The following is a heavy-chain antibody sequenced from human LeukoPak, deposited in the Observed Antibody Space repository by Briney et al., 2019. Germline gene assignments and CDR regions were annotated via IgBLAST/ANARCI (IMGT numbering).Heavy chain of an antibody. D-gene: IGHD2-2*01. CDR1: GYSISSGYF. CDR3: ARRVSGCSSTSCYAGSVNY. CDR2: FYHSGIT. Sequence: SETLSLTCTVSGYSISSGYFWGWIRQPPGKGLEWIGSFYHSGITYYNPSLKSRVTISVDTSKNQFSLKLSSVTAANTAVYYCARRVSGCSSTSCYAGSVNYWGQGTLVTVSS. V-gene: IGHV4-38-2*02. J-gene: IGHJ4*02.